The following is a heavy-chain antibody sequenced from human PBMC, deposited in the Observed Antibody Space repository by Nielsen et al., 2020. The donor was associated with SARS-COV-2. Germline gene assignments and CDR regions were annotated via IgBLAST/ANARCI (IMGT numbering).Heavy chain of an antibody. CDR1: GYTFTSYY. J-gene: IGHJ6*03. Sequence: ASVKVSCKASGYTFTSYYMHWVRQAPGQGLEWMGIINPSGGSTSYAKKFQGRVTMTRDTSTSTVYMELSSLRSEDTAVYYCARDGLRFLEWLSSYYYYYMDVWGKGTTVTVSS. V-gene: IGHV1-46*01. CDR2: INPSGGST. CDR3: ARDGLRFLEWLSSYYYYYMDV. D-gene: IGHD3-3*01.